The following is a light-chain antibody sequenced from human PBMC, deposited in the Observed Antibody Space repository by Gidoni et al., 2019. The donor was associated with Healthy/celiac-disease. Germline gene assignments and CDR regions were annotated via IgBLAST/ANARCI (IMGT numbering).Light chain of an antibody. CDR1: SSDVGGYTD. CDR3: SSYTSSSTLPVV. CDR2: EVS. J-gene: IGLJ2*01. V-gene: IGLV2-14*01. Sequence: QPPLTQPVSVPGSPGQSPAISCTGTSSDVGGYTDVSWYQQHPGKAPKLMIYEVSNRPSGVSNRFSGSKSGNTASLTISGLQAEDEADYYCSSYTSSSTLPVVFGGGTKLTVL.